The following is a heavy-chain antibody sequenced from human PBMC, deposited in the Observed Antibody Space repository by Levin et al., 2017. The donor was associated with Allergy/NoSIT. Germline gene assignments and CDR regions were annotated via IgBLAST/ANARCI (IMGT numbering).Heavy chain of an antibody. CDR3: ARGKGYVDY. CDR1: GFTVSSNY. J-gene: IGHJ4*02. Sequence: GESLKISCAASGFTVSSNYMSWVRQAPGKGLEWVSVIYSGGSTYYADSVKGRFTISRDNSKNTLYLQMNSLRAEDTAVYYCARGKGYVDYWGQGTLVTVSS. CDR2: IYSGGST. V-gene: IGHV3-53*01.